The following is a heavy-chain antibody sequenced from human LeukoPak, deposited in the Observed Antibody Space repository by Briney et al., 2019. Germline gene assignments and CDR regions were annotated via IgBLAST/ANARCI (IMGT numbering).Heavy chain of an antibody. V-gene: IGHV3-11*01. CDR2: ISSSGSTI. CDR1: GFTFSDYY. CDR3: ARQREMTTIFTALGY. J-gene: IGHJ4*02. D-gene: IGHD5-24*01. Sequence: GGSLSLSCAASGFTFSDYYMTWIRQAPGKGLEWVSKISSSGSTIYYADSVKGRFTISRDNAKNSLYLQMNSLRAEDTAVYYCARQREMTTIFTALGYWGQGTLVTVSS.